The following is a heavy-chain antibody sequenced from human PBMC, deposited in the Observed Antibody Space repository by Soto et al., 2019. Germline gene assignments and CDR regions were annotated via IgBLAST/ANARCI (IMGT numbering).Heavy chain of an antibody. V-gene: IGHV3-11*06. Sequence: GALRLSCXASGFTFSDYYMSWIRQAPGKGLEYISYISSSSGSTNYADSVKGRFTISRDNAKNSLYLQMSSLRAEDTAVYYCARDRGGYDRLYYYHGMDVWGQGTTVTVSS. D-gene: IGHD5-12*01. CDR2: ISSSSGST. J-gene: IGHJ6*02. CDR1: GFTFSDYY. CDR3: ARDRGGYDRLYYYHGMDV.